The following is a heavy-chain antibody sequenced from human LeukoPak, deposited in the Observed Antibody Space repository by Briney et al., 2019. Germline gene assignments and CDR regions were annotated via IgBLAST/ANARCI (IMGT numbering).Heavy chain of an antibody. CDR1: GGSVSGYY. CDR3: ARHIVVGAPSFDY. Sequence: KPSETLSLTCAVYGGSVSGYYWVWVRQPPGKGREWIGEIIYSGTTTNYNPSLKSRVTISVDTSKNQFSLKLASVTVADTAVYYCARHIVVGAPSFDYWGQGTLVTVSS. V-gene: IGHV4-34*12. J-gene: IGHJ4*02. D-gene: IGHD2-21*01. CDR2: IIYSGTTT.